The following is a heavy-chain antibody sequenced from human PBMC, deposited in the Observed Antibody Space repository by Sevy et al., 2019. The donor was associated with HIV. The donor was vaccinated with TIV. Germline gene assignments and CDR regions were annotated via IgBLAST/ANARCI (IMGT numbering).Heavy chain of an antibody. CDR2: IKSKTDGGTT. Sequence: GGSLRLSCAASGFTFSNAWMSWVRQAPGKGLEWVGRIKSKTDGGTTDYAAPVKGRFTISRDDSKNTLYLQMNSLKTEDTAVYYCTTDQGTYYDYIWGSYRPRYFYYWGQGTLVTVSS. J-gene: IGHJ4*02. CDR3: TTDQGTYYDYIWGSYRPRYFYY. CDR1: GFTFSNAW. V-gene: IGHV3-15*01. D-gene: IGHD3-16*02.